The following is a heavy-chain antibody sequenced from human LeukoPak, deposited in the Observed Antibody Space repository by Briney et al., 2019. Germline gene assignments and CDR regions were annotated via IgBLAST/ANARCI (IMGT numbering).Heavy chain of an antibody. CDR1: GYTFTGYY. CDR2: INPNSGGT. Sequence: ASVKVSCKASGYTFTGYYMHWVRQAPGQGLEWMGWINPNSGGTNYAQKFQGRVTMTRDTSISTAYMELSRLRSDDTAVYYCASSPPRPYYYYYYMDVWGKGTTVTVSS. J-gene: IGHJ6*03. CDR3: ASSPPRPYYYYYYMDV. D-gene: IGHD1-14*01. V-gene: IGHV1-2*02.